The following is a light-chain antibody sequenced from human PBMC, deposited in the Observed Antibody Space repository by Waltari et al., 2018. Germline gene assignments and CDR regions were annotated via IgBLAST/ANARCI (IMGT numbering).Light chain of an antibody. CDR2: MGS. CDR1: QSLLHGDGRNF. CDR3: MQARQPPYT. J-gene: IGKJ4*01. V-gene: IGKV2-28*01. Sequence: DIVMTQSPLSLPVTPGEPASISCRSSQSLLHGDGRNFLDWYLQKPGQSPQLLIYMGSNRASGVPDRFSGSGSGTYFTLKISRVEAEDVGVYNCMQARQPPYTFGGGTKVEIK.